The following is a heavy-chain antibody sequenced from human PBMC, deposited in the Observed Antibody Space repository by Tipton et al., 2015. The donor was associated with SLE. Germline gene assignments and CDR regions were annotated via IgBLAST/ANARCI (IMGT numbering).Heavy chain of an antibody. J-gene: IGHJ4*02. V-gene: IGHV4-59*11. D-gene: IGHD6-19*01. CDR1: GGSISSHY. CDR3: AYSSGWLVEY. Sequence: TLSLTCTVSGGSISSHYWSWIRQPPGKGLEWIGYIYYSGSTNYNPSLKSRVTISVDTSKNQFSLKLSSVTAADTAVYYCAYSSGWLVEYWGQGTLVTVSS. CDR2: IYYSGST.